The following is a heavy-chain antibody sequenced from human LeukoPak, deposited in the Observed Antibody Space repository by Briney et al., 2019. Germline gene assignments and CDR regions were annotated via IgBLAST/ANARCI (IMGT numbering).Heavy chain of an antibody. J-gene: IGHJ4*02. D-gene: IGHD2-2*02. CDR3: ARDGYTTSSPEDQ. V-gene: IGHV3-30*02. CDR2: IRYDGSNK. CDR1: GFTFSTYG. Sequence: PGGSLRLSCAASGFTFSTYGMHWVRQAPGKGLEWVAFIRYDGSNKYYADSVKGRFTISRDNSKNTLYLQMNSLRVEDTAVYYCARDGYTTSSPEDQWGQGTLVTVSS.